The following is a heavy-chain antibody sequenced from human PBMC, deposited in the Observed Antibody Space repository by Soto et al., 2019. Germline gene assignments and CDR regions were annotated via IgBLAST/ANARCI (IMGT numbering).Heavy chain of an antibody. D-gene: IGHD3-22*01. Sequence: PXGXLRLSCAASGFXFSSYCMHWVRQAPGKGLVWVSRIKGDGSSTSYSDSVEGRFTISRDNAKNTLWLQINSLRAEDTAVYYCARAPFDSSDSWGQGTLATVS. J-gene: IGHJ4*02. CDR3: ARAPFDSSDS. V-gene: IGHV3-74*01. CDR2: IKGDGSST. CDR1: GFXFSSYC.